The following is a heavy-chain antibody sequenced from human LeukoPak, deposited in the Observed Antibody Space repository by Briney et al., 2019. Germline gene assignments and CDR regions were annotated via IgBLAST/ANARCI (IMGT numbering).Heavy chain of an antibody. CDR1: GFTFSNYG. D-gene: IGHD3-10*01. CDR3: AKDPPSYGSGNYGYFDY. J-gene: IGHJ4*02. Sequence: PGGSLRLSCAASGFTFSNYGMHWVRQAPGKGLEWVAFINYDGSNNYYADSVKGRFIISRDNFKSTLYLQMNSLRAEDTAVYYCAKDPPSYGSGNYGYFDYWGQGTLVTVSS. V-gene: IGHV3-30*02. CDR2: INYDGSNN.